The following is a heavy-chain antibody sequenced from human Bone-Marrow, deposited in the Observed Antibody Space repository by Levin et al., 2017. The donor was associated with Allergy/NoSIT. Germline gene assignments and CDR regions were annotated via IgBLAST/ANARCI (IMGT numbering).Heavy chain of an antibody. Sequence: SETLSLTFSVSGGSISSGRYYFTWVRQSAGKGLEWIGRIYTTGSTNYNPSLESRVTISRDTFKKEVYLTLSSVTAADTAVYYCARDRLASLYYYTMDGWGRGTTVIVSS. V-gene: IGHV4-61*02. CDR3: ARDRLASLYYYTMDG. CDR2: IYTTGST. CDR1: GGSISSGRYY. J-gene: IGHJ6*03.